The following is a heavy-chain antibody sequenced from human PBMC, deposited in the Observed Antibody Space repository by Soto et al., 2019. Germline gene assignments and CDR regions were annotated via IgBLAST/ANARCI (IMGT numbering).Heavy chain of an antibody. V-gene: IGHV3-33*01. D-gene: IGHD6-19*01. Sequence: QVHLVESGGGVVQPGRSLRLSCVASGFTFSDYGFNWVRQAPGKGLEWVAVTWFDGSIEFYADSVKGRFTVSRDTSKKTVYLQMSDLRDEDTAIYFCARDGAHIDRSGKFDYWGQGTQVTVSS. J-gene: IGHJ4*02. CDR3: ARDGAHIDRSGKFDY. CDR2: TWFDGSIE. CDR1: GFTFSDYG.